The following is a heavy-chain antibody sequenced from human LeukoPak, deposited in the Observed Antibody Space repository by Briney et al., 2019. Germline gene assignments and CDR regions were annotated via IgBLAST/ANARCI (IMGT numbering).Heavy chain of an antibody. CDR2: INHSGST. J-gene: IGHJ4*02. V-gene: IGHV4-34*01. CDR3: ARRPSYSSSDY. Sequence: SETLSLTCAVYGGSFSGYYWSWIRQPPGKGLEWIGEINHSGSTNYNPSLKSRVTISVDTSKNQFSLKLSSVTAADTAVYYCARRPSYSSSDYWGQGTLVTVFS. CDR1: GGSFSGYY. D-gene: IGHD6-6*01.